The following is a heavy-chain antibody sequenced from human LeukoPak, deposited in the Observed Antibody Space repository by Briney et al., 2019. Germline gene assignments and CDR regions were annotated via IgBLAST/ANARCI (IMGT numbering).Heavy chain of an antibody. Sequence: GSLRLSCAASGFTFSSHVMQWVRQPPGKGLEWIGEINPVGLTNYNPSLKSRVTISADTSKSQFSLHVTSVTAADTAMYYCARGWGSAMIRGLAGDSWGQGTLVTVSS. CDR3: ARGWGSAMIRGLAGDS. J-gene: IGHJ5*02. D-gene: IGHD3-10*01. CDR1: GFTFSSHV. CDR2: INPVGLT. V-gene: IGHV4-34*01.